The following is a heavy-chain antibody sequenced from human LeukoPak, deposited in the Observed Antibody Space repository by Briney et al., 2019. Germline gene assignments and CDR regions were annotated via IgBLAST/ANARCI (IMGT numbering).Heavy chain of an antibody. Sequence: GGSLRLSCAASGFTFSSYAMSWVRQAPGKGLGWVSAISGSGGSTYYADSVKGRFTISRDNSKNTLYLQMNSLRAEDTAVYYCGRNDIAVAGTVSTFDYWGQGTLVTVSS. D-gene: IGHD6-19*01. CDR2: ISGSGGST. CDR3: GRNDIAVAGTVSTFDY. J-gene: IGHJ4*02. CDR1: GFTFSSYA. V-gene: IGHV3-23*01.